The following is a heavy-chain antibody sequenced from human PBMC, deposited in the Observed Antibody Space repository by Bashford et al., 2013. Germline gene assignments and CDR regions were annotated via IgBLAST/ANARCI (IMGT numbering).Heavy chain of an antibody. CDR1: GGSISSGSYY. D-gene: IGHD6-13*01. V-gene: IGHV4-61*02. CDR2: IYTSGST. Sequence: SETLSLTCTVSGGSISSGSYYWSWIRQPAGKGLEWIGRIYTSGSTNYNPSLKSRVTMSVDTSKNQFSLKLSSVTAADTAVYYCARDSHSSSFRGYYYYYGMDVWGQGTTVTVSS. CDR3: ARDSHSSSFRGYYYYYGMDV. J-gene: IGHJ6*02.